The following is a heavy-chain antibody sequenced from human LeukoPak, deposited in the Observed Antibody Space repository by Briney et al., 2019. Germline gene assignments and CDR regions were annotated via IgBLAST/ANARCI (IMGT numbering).Heavy chain of an antibody. CDR1: GGSIRNYY. J-gene: IGHJ6*02. V-gene: IGHV4-59*01. D-gene: IGHD3-10*01. CDR2: IYYSGST. CDR3: ARVLWFGELTYGMDV. Sequence: SETLSLTCTVSGGSIRNYYWSWIRQPPGKGLEWIGYIYYSGSTNYNPSLKSRVTISVDTSKNQFSLKLNSVTAADTAVYYCARVLWFGELTYGMDVWGQGTTVTDSS.